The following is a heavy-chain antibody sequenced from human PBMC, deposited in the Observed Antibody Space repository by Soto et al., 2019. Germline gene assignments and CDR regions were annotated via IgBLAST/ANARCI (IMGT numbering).Heavy chain of an antibody. J-gene: IGHJ4*02. CDR3: ASHYDSSGYYYRGLDY. CDR1: GGTFSSYA. Sequence: QVQLVQSGAEVKKPGSSVKVSCKASGGTFSSYAISWVRQAPGQGLEWMGGIIPIFGTADYAQKFQGRVTITADESTNTAYMELSSLRSEYTAVYYCASHYDSSGYYYRGLDYCGQGTLVTVSS. D-gene: IGHD3-22*01. CDR2: IIPIFGTA. V-gene: IGHV1-69*12.